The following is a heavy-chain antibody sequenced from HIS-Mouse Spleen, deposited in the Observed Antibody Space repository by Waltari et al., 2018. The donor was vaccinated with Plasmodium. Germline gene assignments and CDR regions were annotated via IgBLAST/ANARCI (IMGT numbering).Heavy chain of an antibody. CDR2: ISYDGSNK. Sequence: QVQLVESGGGVVQPGRSLRLSCAASGFTLSTSGMHWVRQAPGKGLEWVAVISYDGSNKYYADSVKGRFTISRDNSKNTLYLQMNSLRAEDTAVYYCAKDRRSSSWYVDYWGQGTLVTVSS. CDR3: AKDRRSSSWYVDY. CDR1: GFTLSTSG. D-gene: IGHD6-13*01. V-gene: IGHV3-30*18. J-gene: IGHJ4*02.